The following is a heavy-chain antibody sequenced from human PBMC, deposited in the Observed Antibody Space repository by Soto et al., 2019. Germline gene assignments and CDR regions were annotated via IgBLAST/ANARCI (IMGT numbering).Heavy chain of an antibody. Sequence: QVQLQESGPGLVKPSQTLSLTCPVSGGSISSGGYYWSWIRQHPGKGLEWIGYIYYRGSTYYNPSRKSRVTISVDTSKNQFSLKLSSVTAADTAVYYCARAGSGVQLWYWGQGTLVTVSS. D-gene: IGHD5-18*01. CDR2: IYYRGST. CDR3: ARAGSGVQLWY. J-gene: IGHJ4*02. CDR1: GGSISSGGYY. V-gene: IGHV4-31*03.